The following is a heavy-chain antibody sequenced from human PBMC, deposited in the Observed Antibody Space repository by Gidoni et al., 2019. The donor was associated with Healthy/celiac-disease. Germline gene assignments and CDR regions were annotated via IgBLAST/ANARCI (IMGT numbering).Heavy chain of an antibody. Sequence: QVQLVQSGAEVKKPGSSVKVSCKASGGTFSSYAISWVRQAPGQGLEWMGRIIPILGIANYAQKFQGRVTITADKSTSTAYMELSSLRSEDTAVYYCARESPWGGDQYHYYYGMDVWGQGTTVTVSS. CDR3: ARESPWGGDQYHYYYGMDV. D-gene: IGHD2-21*02. V-gene: IGHV1-69*04. CDR2: IIPILGIA. CDR1: GGTFSSYA. J-gene: IGHJ6*02.